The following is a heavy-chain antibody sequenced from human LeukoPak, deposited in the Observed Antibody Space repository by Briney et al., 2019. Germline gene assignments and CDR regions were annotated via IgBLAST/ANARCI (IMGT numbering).Heavy chain of an antibody. CDR3: ARLAYQGY. Sequence: SETLSLTCAVYGGSFSGYYWSWIRQPPGKGLEWIGEINHSGSTNYNPSLKSRVTISVDTSKNQFSLKLSSVTAADTAVYYCARLAYQGYWGQGTLVTVSS. CDR1: GGSFSGYY. D-gene: IGHD2-21*01. J-gene: IGHJ4*02. CDR2: INHSGST. V-gene: IGHV4-34*01.